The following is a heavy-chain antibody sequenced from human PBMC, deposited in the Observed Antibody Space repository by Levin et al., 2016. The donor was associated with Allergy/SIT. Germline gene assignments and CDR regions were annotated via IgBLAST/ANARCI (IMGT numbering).Heavy chain of an antibody. CDR2: IYHSGST. CDR3: ARVRTSNLRFGELPQTFDY. D-gene: IGHD3-10*01. V-gene: IGHV4-4*02. J-gene: IGHJ4*02. Sequence: WIRQPPGKGLEWIGEIYHSGSTNYNPSLKSRVTISVDKSKNQFSLKLSSVTAADTAVYYCARVRTSNLRFGELPQTFDYWGQGTLVTVSS.